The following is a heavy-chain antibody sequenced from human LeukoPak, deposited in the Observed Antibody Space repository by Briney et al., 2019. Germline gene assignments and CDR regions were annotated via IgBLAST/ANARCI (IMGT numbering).Heavy chain of an antibody. Sequence: SETLSLTCKVSGVSITTYYWSWIRQSPGKGLEWIGYISHTGTTDYNPSLKSRVTFSVDTSKNEFSLKLTSVTAADTAVYYCARDSGTTGEVKFDPWGQGTLVTVSS. CDR2: ISHTGTT. CDR3: ARDSGTTGEVKFDP. CDR1: GVSITTYY. D-gene: IGHD1-7*01. J-gene: IGHJ5*02. V-gene: IGHV4-59*13.